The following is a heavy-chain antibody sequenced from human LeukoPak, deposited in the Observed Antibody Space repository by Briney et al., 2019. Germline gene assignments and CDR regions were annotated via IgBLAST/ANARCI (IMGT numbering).Heavy chain of an antibody. D-gene: IGHD5-12*01. CDR1: GGSLSGYY. CDR3: ARTPGAVDIVTTIRRRTNWFDP. CDR2: INHSGST. J-gene: IGHJ5*02. V-gene: IGHV4-34*01. Sequence: SETLSLTSAVYGGSLSGYYWRSMRQPPGKGLEWIGEINHSGSTNYNPSLKSRVTISVDTPKNQFSLKLSSVTAADTAVYYCARTPGAVDIVTTIRRRTNWFDPWGQGTLVTVSS.